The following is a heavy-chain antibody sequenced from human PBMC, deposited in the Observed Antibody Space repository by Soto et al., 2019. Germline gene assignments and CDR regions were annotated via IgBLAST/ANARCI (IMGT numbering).Heavy chain of an antibody. V-gene: IGHV2-5*02. CDR1: GFSLSTSGES. J-gene: IGHJ4*02. Sequence: QITLKESGPTLVKPTQTLTLTCTFSGFSLSTSGESVGWVRQPPGRALEWLALIYCDDDKHYSPSLKSRLTINKDTSKYQRVLTMTTMDPVDTATYYCAHRTGYGDFCDYWGQGTLVTVSS. CDR3: AHRTGYGDFCDY. CDR2: IYCDDDK. D-gene: IGHD4-17*01.